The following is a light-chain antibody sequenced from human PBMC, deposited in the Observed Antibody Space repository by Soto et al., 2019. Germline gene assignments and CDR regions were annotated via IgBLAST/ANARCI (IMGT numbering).Light chain of an antibody. Sequence: QSALTQPDSGSGSPGQSITISCTGTSSDVGSYNLVSWYQQHPGKAPKLMIYEGSKRPSGVSNRFSGSKSGNTASLTISGLQAEDEADYYCCSYAGSSTYVFGTGTKLTVL. J-gene: IGLJ1*01. CDR2: EGS. CDR3: CSYAGSSTYV. CDR1: SSDVGSYNL. V-gene: IGLV2-23*01.